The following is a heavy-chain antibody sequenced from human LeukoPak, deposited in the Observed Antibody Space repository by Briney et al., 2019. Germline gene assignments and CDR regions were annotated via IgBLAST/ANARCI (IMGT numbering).Heavy chain of an antibody. CDR2: IKRDGSEK. V-gene: IGHV3-7*01. Sequence: GGSLRLSCAASGFTFSSYWMSWVRQAPGKGLEWVANIKRDGSEKYYVDSVKGRFTISRDNAKNSLYLQMNSLRAEDTAVYYCARGFGYGDYASGYWGQGTLVTVSS. CDR3: ARGFGYGDYASGY. J-gene: IGHJ4*02. CDR1: GFTFSSYW. D-gene: IGHD4-17*01.